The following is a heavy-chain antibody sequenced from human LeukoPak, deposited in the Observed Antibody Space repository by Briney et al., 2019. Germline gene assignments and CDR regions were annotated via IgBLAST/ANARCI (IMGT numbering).Heavy chain of an antibody. V-gene: IGHV3-21*01. CDR3: ARDGPVAAAGLDY. D-gene: IGHD6-13*01. CDR1: GFTFSSYS. Sequence: GRSLRLSCAASGFTFSSYSVNWVRQAPGRGLEWVSSISSSSSYIYYADSVKGRFTISRDNAKNSLYLQMNSLRAEDTAVYYCARDGPVAAAGLDYWGQGTLVTVSS. J-gene: IGHJ4*02. CDR2: ISSSSSYI.